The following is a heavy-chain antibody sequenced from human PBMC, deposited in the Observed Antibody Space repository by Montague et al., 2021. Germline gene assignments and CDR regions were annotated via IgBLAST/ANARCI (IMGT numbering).Heavy chain of an antibody. CDR1: RSFINSDYY. J-gene: IGHJ6*03. Sequence: SETLSLTCTVSRSFINSDYYWCCIRQPPGKGLEWLGSVSHGGRTYYNPSLTSRVTISVDTSNNHFSLNLSSVTAADTARYYCSRERDRYYYMDIWGKGTTVTVSS. CDR2: VSHGGRT. V-gene: IGHV4-38-2*02. CDR3: SRERDRYYYMDI. D-gene: IGHD5-24*01.